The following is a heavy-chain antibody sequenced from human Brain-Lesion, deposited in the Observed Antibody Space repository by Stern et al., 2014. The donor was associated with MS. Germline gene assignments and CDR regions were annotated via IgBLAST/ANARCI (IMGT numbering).Heavy chain of an antibody. D-gene: IGHD3-22*01. J-gene: IGHJ4*02. V-gene: IGHV1-2*02. CDR3: ATYYYDSTGYNDF. CDR2: INPKSGGA. CDR1: GYTFTGYY. Sequence: VQLVESGAEVKKPGASVKVSCKASGYTFTGYYMNWVRQAPGQGLEWMGWINPKSGGANYAQKIQGMVTITRETSTNNDYLELSRMRSDDTAVYYCATYYYDSTGYNDFWGQGTLVTVSS.